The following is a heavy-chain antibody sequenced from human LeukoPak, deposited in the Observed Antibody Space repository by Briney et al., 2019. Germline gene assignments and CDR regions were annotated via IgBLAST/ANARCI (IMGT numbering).Heavy chain of an antibody. CDR2: IYTSGST. J-gene: IGHJ1*01. CDR3: ASTDMELLPSTRQR. V-gene: IGHV4-61*02. D-gene: IGHD1-26*01. Sequence: SQTLSLTCTVSGGSISSGSYYWSWIRQPAGKGLEWIGRIYTSGSTNYNPSLKSRVTISVDTSKNQFSLKLSSVTAADTAVYYCASTDMELLPSTRQRWGQGTLVTVSS. CDR1: GGSISSGSYY.